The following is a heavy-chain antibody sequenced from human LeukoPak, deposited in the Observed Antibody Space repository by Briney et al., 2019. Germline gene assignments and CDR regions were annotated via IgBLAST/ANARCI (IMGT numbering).Heavy chain of an antibody. Sequence: PAGGSLRLPCAASGFTFSSYGMHWVRQAPGKGLEWVAVIWYDGSNEYYADSVKGRFTISRDNSKNTLYLQMNSLRAEDTAVYYCARDDYGDYGCGYWGQGTLVTVSS. J-gene: IGHJ4*02. CDR3: ARDDYGDYGCGY. D-gene: IGHD4-17*01. CDR2: IWYDGSNE. CDR1: GFTFSSYG. V-gene: IGHV3-33*01.